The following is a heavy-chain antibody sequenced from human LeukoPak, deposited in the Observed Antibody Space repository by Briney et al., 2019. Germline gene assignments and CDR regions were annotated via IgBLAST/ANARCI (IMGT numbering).Heavy chain of an antibody. CDR1: GFTFSSYS. CDR3: ARTTGTSPAPIDY. D-gene: IGHD1-1*01. CDR2: ISSSSSYV. V-gene: IGHV3-21*01. J-gene: IGHJ4*02. Sequence: GGSLRLSCAASGFTFSSYSMNWVRQAPGKWLEWVSSISSSSSYVYYADSVKGRFTISRDNAKNSLYLQMNSLRAEDTAVYYCARTTGTSPAPIDYWGQGTLVTVSS.